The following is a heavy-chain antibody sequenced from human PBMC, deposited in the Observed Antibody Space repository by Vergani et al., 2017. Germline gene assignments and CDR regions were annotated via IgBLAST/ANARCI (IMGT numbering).Heavy chain of an antibody. CDR2: IYYSGST. CDR1: GGSLSSYY. CDR3: ARVNYDSSGYSDNFDY. D-gene: IGHD3-22*01. Sequence: QVQLQESGPGLVKPSETLSLTCTVSGGSLSSYYWSWIRQPPGKGLEWIGYIYYSGSTNYNPSLKSRVTISVDTSKNQFSLKLSSVTAADTAVYYCARVNYDSSGYSDNFDYWGQGTLVTVSS. J-gene: IGHJ4*02. V-gene: IGHV4-59*01.